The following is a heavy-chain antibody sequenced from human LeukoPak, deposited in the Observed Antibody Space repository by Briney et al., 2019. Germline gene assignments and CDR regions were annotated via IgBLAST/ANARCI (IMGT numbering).Heavy chain of an antibody. CDR3: AKLVVVPAASRRFDY. V-gene: IGHV3-48*01. J-gene: IGHJ4*02. D-gene: IGHD2-2*01. CDR2: ISSSSSTI. Sequence: GGSLRLSCAASGFTFSSYSMNWVRQAPGKGLEWVSYISSSSSTIYYADSVKGRFTISRDNAKNSLYLQMNSLRAEDTAVYYCAKLVVVPAASRRFDYWGQGTLVTVSS. CDR1: GFTFSSYS.